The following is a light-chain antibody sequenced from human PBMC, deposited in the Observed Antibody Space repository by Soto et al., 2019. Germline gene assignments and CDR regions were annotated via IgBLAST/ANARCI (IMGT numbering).Light chain of an antibody. Sequence: QSVLTQPPSVSGAPGQRVTISCTGSSSNIGAGRDVHWYRQLPGAAPKFLISDSNHRPSGVPDRFSVAKSGASAALAITGLLAAEEGDYFCQSDGTSLIGLYVFGTGTKLTVL. V-gene: IGLV1-40*01. J-gene: IGLJ1*01. CDR1: SSNIGAGRD. CDR2: DSN. CDR3: QSDGTSLIGLYV.